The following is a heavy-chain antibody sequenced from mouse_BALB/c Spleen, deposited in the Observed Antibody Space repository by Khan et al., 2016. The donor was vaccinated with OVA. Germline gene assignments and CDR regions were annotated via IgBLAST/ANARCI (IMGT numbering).Heavy chain of an antibody. CDR2: IWAGGST. D-gene: IGHD1-1*01. Sequence: QVQLKESGPGLVAPSQSLSITCTVSGFSLTSYGVHWVRQPPGKGLEWLGVIWAGGSTNYNSALLSRLSISKDNSKSQVFLKMNRLQTDDTAMYYCARDTTVESYWYFDVWGEGTTVTVSS. V-gene: IGHV2-9*02. CDR3: ARDTTVESYWYFDV. CDR1: GFSLTSYG. J-gene: IGHJ1*01.